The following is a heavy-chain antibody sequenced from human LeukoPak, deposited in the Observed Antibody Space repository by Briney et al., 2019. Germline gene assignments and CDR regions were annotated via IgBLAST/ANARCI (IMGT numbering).Heavy chain of an antibody. CDR3: ARGLPYSSGRSDFDY. CDR2: FDPEDGET. Sequence: ASVKVSCKVSGYTLTELSMHWVRQAPGKGLEWMGGFDPEDGETIYAQKLQGRVTMTTDTSTSTAYMELRSLRSDDTAVYYCARGLPYSSGRSDFDYWGQGTLVTVSS. D-gene: IGHD6-19*01. CDR1: GYTLTELS. J-gene: IGHJ4*02. V-gene: IGHV1-24*01.